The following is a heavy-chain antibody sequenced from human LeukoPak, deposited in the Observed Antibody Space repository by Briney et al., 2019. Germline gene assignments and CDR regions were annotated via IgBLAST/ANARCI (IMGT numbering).Heavy chain of an antibody. CDR1: GGSISSTNW. CDR2: IYHSGSA. Sequence: PSETLSLTCAVSGGSISSTNWWSWVRQPPGKGLEWIGEIYHSGSANYNPSLKSRVTISVDTSKNQFSLKLSSVTAADTAVYYCARHPIITMVRGVILSWFDPWGQGTLVTVSS. V-gene: IGHV4-4*02. J-gene: IGHJ5*02. D-gene: IGHD3-10*01. CDR3: ARHPIITMVRGVILSWFDP.